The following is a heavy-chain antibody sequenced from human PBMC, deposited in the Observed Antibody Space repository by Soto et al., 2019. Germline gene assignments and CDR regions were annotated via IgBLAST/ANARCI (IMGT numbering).Heavy chain of an antibody. CDR1: GFTFSSYG. Sequence: HXWGSLRLSCAASGFTFSSYGMHWVRQAPGKGLEWVAVIWYDGSNKYYADSVKGRFTISRDNSKNTLYLQMNSLRAEDTAVYYCARDSGAVAGAMDVWGQGTTVTVSS. D-gene: IGHD6-19*01. CDR2: IWYDGSNK. CDR3: ARDSGAVAGAMDV. J-gene: IGHJ6*02. V-gene: IGHV3-33*01.